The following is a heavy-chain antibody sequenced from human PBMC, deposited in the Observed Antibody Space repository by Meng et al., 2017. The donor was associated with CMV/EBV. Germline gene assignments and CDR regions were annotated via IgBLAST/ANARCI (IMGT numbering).Heavy chain of an antibody. Sequence: ASVKVSCKASGYTFTGYYMHWVRQAPGQGLEWMGWINPNSGGTNYAQKFQGRVTMTRDTSTSTAYMELSRLRSDDTAVYYCAREDYYGSGDDAFDIWGQGTMVTVSS. CDR3: AREDYYGSGDDAFDI. CDR2: INPNSGGT. D-gene: IGHD3-10*01. V-gene: IGHV1-2*02. J-gene: IGHJ3*02. CDR1: GYTFTGYY.